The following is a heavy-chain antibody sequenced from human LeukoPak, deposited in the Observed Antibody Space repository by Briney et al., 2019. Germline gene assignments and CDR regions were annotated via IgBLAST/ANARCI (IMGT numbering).Heavy chain of an antibody. Sequence: GGSLRLSCADSGFTFSNFLMSWVRQAPGKGLEWVANINQDGTEKYYVDSVKGRFTISRDNAKTSLYLQMNSLRAEDTALYFYAREITYQHSSAYDYWGQGTRVTVSS. CDR1: GFTFSNFL. V-gene: IGHV3-7*01. J-gene: IGHJ4*02. D-gene: IGHD3-22*01. CDR3: AREITYQHSSAYDY. CDR2: INQDGTEK.